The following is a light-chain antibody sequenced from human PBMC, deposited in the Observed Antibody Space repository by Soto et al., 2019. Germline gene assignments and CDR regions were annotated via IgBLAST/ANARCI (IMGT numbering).Light chain of an antibody. CDR3: QTWGTGIVI. J-gene: IGLJ2*01. Sequence: QLVLTQSPSASASLGASVKLTCTLSSGHSNYAIAWHQQQPEKGPRYLMKLNRDGSHSKGDGIPNRFSGSSSGAERYLTXXXXXXXXXADYYCQTWGTGIVIFGGGTKLTV. V-gene: IGLV4-69*01. CDR1: SGHSNYA. CDR2: LNRDGSH.